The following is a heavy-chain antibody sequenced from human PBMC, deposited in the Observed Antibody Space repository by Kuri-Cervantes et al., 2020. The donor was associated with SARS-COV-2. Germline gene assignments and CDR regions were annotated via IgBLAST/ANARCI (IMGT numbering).Heavy chain of an antibody. J-gene: IGHJ4*02. CDR1: GGSISSGSYY. CDR2: IYTSGST. Sequence: LRLSCTVSGGSISSGSYYWSWIRQPAGKGLEWIGRIYTSGSTNYNPSLKSRVTISVDTSKNQFSLKLSSVTAADTAVYYCAREKGGCSGGSCFYFDYWGQGTLVTVSS. V-gene: IGHV4-61*02. CDR3: AREKGGCSGGSCFYFDY. D-gene: IGHD2-15*01.